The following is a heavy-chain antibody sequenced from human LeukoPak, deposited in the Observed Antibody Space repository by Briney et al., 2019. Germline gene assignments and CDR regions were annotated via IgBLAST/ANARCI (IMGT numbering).Heavy chain of an antibody. D-gene: IGHD4-11*01. CDR1: GFTFSSYA. CDR3: AKEDTVTTWGTYYYSGMDV. V-gene: IGHV3-23*01. Sequence: GGSLRLSCAASGFTFSSYAMGWVRQAPGKGLEWVSAISGSGGSTYYADSVKGRFTISRDNSKNTLYLQMNSLRAEDTAVYYCAKEDTVTTWGTYYYSGMDVWGQGTTVTVSS. J-gene: IGHJ6*02. CDR2: ISGSGGST.